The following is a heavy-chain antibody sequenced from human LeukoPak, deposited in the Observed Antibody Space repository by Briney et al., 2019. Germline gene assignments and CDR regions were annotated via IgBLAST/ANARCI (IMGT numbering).Heavy chain of an antibody. CDR2: ISAYNGNT. Sequence: VASVKVSCKASGYTFTSYGISWVRQAPGQGLEWMGWISAYNGNTNYAQKLQGRVTMTTDTSTSRAYMELRSLRSNDTAVYYCARDGSPYSSGWYGGNWFDPWGQGTLVTVSS. CDR1: GYTFTSYG. D-gene: IGHD6-19*01. V-gene: IGHV1-18*01. J-gene: IGHJ5*02. CDR3: ARDGSPYSSGWYGGNWFDP.